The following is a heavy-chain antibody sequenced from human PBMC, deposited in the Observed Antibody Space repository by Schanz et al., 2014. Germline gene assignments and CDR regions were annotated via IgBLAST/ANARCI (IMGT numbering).Heavy chain of an antibody. V-gene: IGHV3-66*01. CDR2: IFTDGRT. D-gene: IGHD4-17*01. Sequence: EVQLLESGGGLVQPGGSLRLSCAASGFAVDNYYMSCVRQAPGRGLEWVSIIFTDGRTYYADSVKGRFTISRDNAKNTLYLQMNTLRAEDTAVYYCARKMKLGVYGGKGHDSLDIWGQGTMVTVSS. CDR3: ARKMKLGVYGGKGHDSLDI. CDR1: GFAVDNYY. J-gene: IGHJ3*02.